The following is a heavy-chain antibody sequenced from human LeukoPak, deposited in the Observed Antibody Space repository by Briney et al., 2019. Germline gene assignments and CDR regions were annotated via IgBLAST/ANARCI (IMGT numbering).Heavy chain of an antibody. CDR2: IYYSGST. Sequence: SETLSLTCTVSGGSISSSSYYWGWIRQPPGKGLEWIGSIYYSGSTYYNPSLKSRVTISVDTSKNQFSLKLSSVTAADTAVYYCVGAPRSSSWPTVTPFDYWGQGTLVTVSS. CDR1: GGSISSSSYY. CDR3: VGAPRSSSWPTVTPFDY. D-gene: IGHD6-13*01. J-gene: IGHJ4*02. V-gene: IGHV4-39*07.